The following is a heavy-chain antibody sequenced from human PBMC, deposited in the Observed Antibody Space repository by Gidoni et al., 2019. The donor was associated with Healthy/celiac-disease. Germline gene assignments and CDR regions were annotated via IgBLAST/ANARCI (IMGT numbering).Heavy chain of an antibody. Sequence: QVQLQQWGAGLLKPSETLSHTCAVYGGSFSGYYWSWIRQPPGKGLEWIGEINHSGSTNYNPSLKSRVTISVDTSKNQFSLKLSSVTAADTAVYYCARLAPKYCSSTSCDYWGQGTLVTVSS. CDR3: ARLAPKYCSSTSCDY. V-gene: IGHV4-34*01. D-gene: IGHD2-2*01. CDR2: INHSGST. J-gene: IGHJ4*02. CDR1: GGSFSGYY.